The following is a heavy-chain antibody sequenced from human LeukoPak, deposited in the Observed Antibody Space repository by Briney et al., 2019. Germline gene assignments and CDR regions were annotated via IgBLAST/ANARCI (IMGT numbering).Heavy chain of an antibody. J-gene: IGHJ4*02. D-gene: IGHD3-3*01. Sequence: ASVKVSCKASGYTFTTYGITWVRQAPGQGLEWMGWISGYNGNTKYAQKLQGRVTMTTDTSTSTAYMELRNLRPDDTAVYYCARDLWRTLDKIFGVVHQYWGQGTLVTVSS. CDR2: ISGYNGNT. CDR1: GYTFTTYG. CDR3: ARDLWRTLDKIFGVVHQY. V-gene: IGHV1-18*01.